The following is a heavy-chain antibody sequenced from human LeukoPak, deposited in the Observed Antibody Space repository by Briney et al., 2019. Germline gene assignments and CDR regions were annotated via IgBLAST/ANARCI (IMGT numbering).Heavy chain of an antibody. CDR2: ISYDGSNK. J-gene: IGHJ4*02. CDR3: AKEGGLGSLDY. V-gene: IGHV3-30*18. D-gene: IGHD1-26*01. CDR1: GFTFSSYG. Sequence: GRSLRLSCAASGFTFSSYGMHGVRQAPGKGLEWVAVISYDGSNKYYADSVKGRFTISRDNSKNTLYLQMNSLRAEDTAVYYCAKEGGLGSLDYWGQGTLVTVSS.